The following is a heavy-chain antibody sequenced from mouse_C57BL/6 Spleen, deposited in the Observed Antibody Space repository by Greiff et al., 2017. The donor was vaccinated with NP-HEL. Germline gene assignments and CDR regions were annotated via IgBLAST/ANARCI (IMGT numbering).Heavy chain of an antibody. D-gene: IGHD1-1*01. V-gene: IGHV1-74*01. Sequence: VQLQQPGAELVKPGASVKVSCKASGYTFTSYWMHWVKQRPGQGLEWIGRIHPSDSDTNYNQKFKGKATLTVDKSSSTAYMQLSSLTSEDSAVYYCAIRGGYYGSRGDWYFDVWGTGTTVTVSS. CDR1: GYTFTSYW. J-gene: IGHJ1*03. CDR2: IHPSDSDT. CDR3: AIRGGYYGSRGDWYFDV.